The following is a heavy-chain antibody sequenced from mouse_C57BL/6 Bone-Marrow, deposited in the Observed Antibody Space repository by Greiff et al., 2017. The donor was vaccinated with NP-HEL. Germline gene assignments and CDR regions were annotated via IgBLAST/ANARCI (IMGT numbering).Heavy chain of an antibody. J-gene: IGHJ2*01. V-gene: IGHV1-81*01. Sequence: QVQLQQSGAELARPGASVKLSCKASGYTFTSYGISWVKQRTGQGLEWIGEIYPRSGNTYYNEKFKGKATLTADKSSSTAYMELRSLTAEDSAVYVCARDYYGNSTIDYWGQGTTLTVSS. CDR2: IYPRSGNT. CDR1: GYTFTSYG. CDR3: ARDYYGNSTIDY. D-gene: IGHD1-1*01.